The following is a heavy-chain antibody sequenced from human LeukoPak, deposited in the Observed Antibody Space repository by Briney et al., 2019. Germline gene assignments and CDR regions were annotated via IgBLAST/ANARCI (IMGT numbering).Heavy chain of an antibody. D-gene: IGHD3-10*01. CDR1: GYTFSSYL. CDR2: INPSGGST. V-gene: IGHV1-46*01. J-gene: IGHJ5*01. Sequence: GASVKVSCKASGYTFSSYLLHWVRQAPGQGLEWMGMINPSGGSTSYAQKFQGRLTVTRDTSTSTVYMELSSLRSEDTAVYYCARDLGLRGVTNWFDSWGQGTLVTVSS. CDR3: ARDLGLRGVTNWFDS.